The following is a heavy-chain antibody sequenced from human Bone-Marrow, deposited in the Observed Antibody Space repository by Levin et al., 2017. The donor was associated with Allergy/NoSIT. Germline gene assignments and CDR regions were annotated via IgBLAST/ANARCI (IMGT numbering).Heavy chain of an antibody. CDR3: AKDLALLWDIGDAFDI. J-gene: IGHJ3*02. V-gene: IGHV3-30*18. CDR1: GFTFSSYG. CDR2: ISYDGSNK. D-gene: IGHD3-10*01. Sequence: GGSLRLSCAASGFTFSSYGMHWVRQAPGKGLEWVAVISYDGSNKYYADSVKGRFTISRDNSKNTLYLQMNSLRAEDTAVYYCAKDLALLWDIGDAFDIWGQGTMVTVSS.